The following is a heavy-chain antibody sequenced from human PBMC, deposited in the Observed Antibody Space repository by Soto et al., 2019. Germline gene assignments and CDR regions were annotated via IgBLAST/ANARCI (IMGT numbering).Heavy chain of an antibody. CDR2: ISYDGSNK. CDR1: GFTFSSYA. D-gene: IGHD3-9*01. J-gene: IGHJ4*02. Sequence: PGGSLRLSYAASGFTFSSYAMHWVRQAPGKGLEWVAVISYDGSNKYYADSVKGRFTISRDNSKNTLYLQMNSLRAEDTAVYYCARDYDILTGYYPLDYWGQGTLVTVSS. V-gene: IGHV3-30-3*01. CDR3: ARDYDILTGYYPLDY.